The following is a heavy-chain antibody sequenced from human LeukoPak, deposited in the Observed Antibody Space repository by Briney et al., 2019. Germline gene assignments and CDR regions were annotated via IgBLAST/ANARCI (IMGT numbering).Heavy chain of an antibody. D-gene: IGHD5-18*01. Sequence: SETLSLTCTVSGGSISSSSYYWGWIRQPPGKGLEWIGSIYYSGSTNYNPSLKSRVTISVDTSKNQFSLKLSSVTAADTALYYCARENGYRYDYWGQGTLVTVSS. J-gene: IGHJ4*02. CDR2: IYYSGST. CDR1: GGSISSSSYY. CDR3: ARENGYRYDY. V-gene: IGHV4-61*01.